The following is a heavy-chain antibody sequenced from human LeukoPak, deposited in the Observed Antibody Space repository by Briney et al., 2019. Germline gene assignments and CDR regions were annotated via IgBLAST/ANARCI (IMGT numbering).Heavy chain of an antibody. J-gene: IGHJ4*02. CDR3: TRWAYYYDSSGSTSLFDY. Sequence: GGSLRLSCAASGFTFSGSAMHWVRQAPGKGLEWVGFIRSKVYGGTTEYAASVKGRFTISRDDSKSIAYLQMNSLKTEDTAVYYCTRWAYYYDSSGSTSLFDYWGQGTLVTVSS. CDR2: IRSKVYGGTT. CDR1: GFTFSGSA. D-gene: IGHD3-22*01. V-gene: IGHV3-49*04.